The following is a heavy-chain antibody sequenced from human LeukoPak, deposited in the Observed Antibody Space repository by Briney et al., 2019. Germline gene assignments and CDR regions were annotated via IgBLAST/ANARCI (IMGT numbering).Heavy chain of an antibody. Sequence: GGSLRLSCAASGFTFRSYGMHWVRQAPGKGLEWVAFIRYDGSNKYYADSVKGRFTISRDNSKNTLYLQMNSLRVEDTAVYYCAKYGGGVGTSYYYYYMDVWGKGTTVTISS. CDR1: GFTFRSYG. J-gene: IGHJ6*03. V-gene: IGHV3-30*02. D-gene: IGHD4-23*01. CDR2: IRYDGSNK. CDR3: AKYGGGVGTSYYYYYMDV.